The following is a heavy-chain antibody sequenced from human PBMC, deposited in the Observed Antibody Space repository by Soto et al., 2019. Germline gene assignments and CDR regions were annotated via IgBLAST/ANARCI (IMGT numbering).Heavy chain of an antibody. V-gene: IGHV4-31*03. CDR3: AASCVACGGFNYYGMDV. Sequence: QVQLQESGPGLVKPSQTLSLTCTVSGGSISSGGYYWYWIRQHPGKGLEWIGDIYYSGTTYYNPVLKSRVTISVDTSKNQFSLKLSSVTAADPAVYYCAASCVACGGFNYYGMDVWGQGTTVTVSS. D-gene: IGHD2-21*01. CDR2: IYYSGTT. J-gene: IGHJ6*02. CDR1: GGSISSGGYY.